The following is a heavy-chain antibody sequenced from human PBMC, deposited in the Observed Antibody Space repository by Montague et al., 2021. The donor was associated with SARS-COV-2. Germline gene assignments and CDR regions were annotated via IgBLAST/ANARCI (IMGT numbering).Heavy chain of an antibody. V-gene: IGHV3-30*04. J-gene: IGHJ4*02. CDR3: ARDSVLIVATIGTLGFDY. D-gene: IGHD5-12*01. Sequence: SLRLSCAASGFPFSSYAMHWVRQAPGKGLEWVAVISYDGSNKYYADSVKGRFTISRDNSKNTLYLQMNSLRAEDTAVYYCARDSVLIVATIGTLGFDYWGRGTLVTVSS. CDR1: GFPFSSYA. CDR2: ISYDGSNK.